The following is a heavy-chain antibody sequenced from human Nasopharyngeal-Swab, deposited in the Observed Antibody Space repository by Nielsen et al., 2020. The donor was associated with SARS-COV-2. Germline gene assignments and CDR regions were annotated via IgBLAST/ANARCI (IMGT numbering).Heavy chain of an antibody. J-gene: IGHJ4*02. D-gene: IGHD6-13*01. CDR2: INHSGST. CDR3: AEKGYTSSWYFY. Sequence: SQTLSLTRAMYGGSFSGHYWSWIRQPPGKGLEWIGEINHSGSTDYNPSHKSRVTISLDTSKNQFSLKLRSVTAADTAVYYCAEKGYTSSWYFYWGQGTLVTVSS. CDR1: GGSFSGHY. V-gene: IGHV4-34*01.